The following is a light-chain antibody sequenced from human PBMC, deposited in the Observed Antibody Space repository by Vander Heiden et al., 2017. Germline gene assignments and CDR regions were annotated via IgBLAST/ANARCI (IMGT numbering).Light chain of an antibody. CDR3: SSDTSSSTLV. V-gene: IGLV2-14*01. J-gene: IGLJ2*01. CDR1: SSDIGGYNS. CDR2: EGS. Sequence: QSALTQPASVSGSPGQSITISCTGTSSDIGGYNSVSWYQQRPGKAPKLMIYEGSKRPAGVSNRCSGSKSGNTASLTISGLQAEDEADYYCSSDTSSSTLVFGGGTNLTVL.